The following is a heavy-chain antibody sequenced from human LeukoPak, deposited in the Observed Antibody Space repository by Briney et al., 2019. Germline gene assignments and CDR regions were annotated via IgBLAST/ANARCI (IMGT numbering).Heavy chain of an antibody. J-gene: IGHJ6*02. CDR2: IYYSGST. V-gene: IGHV4-61*08. D-gene: IGHD3-16*01. CDR1: GGSISSGDYF. Sequence: SETLSLTCTVSGGSISSGDYFWSWIRQPPGKGLEWIGYIYYSGSTNYNPSLKSRVTISVDTSKNQFFLKLSSVTAADTAVYYCARHKPGTYYYGMDVWGQGTTVTVSS. CDR3: ARHKPGTYYYGMDV.